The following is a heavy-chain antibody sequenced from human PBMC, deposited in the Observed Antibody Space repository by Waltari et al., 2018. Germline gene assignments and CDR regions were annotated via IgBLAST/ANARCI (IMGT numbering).Heavy chain of an antibody. D-gene: IGHD3-3*01. J-gene: IGHJ4*02. Sequence: QVQLQESGPGLVKPSETLSLTCTVAGGSISSYYWRWIRQPPGQDLGWIGYIYYSGSTNYNPSLKSRVTISVDTSKNQFSLKLSSVTAADTAVYYCARDGGYYDFWSGYYAPGYFDYWGQGTLVTVSS. CDR3: ARDGGYYDFWSGYYAPGYFDY. CDR2: IYYSGST. CDR1: GGSISSYY. V-gene: IGHV4-59*01.